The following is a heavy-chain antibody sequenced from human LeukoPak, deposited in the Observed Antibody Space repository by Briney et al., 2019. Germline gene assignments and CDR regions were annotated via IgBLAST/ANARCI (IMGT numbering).Heavy chain of an antibody. CDR1: GFTFSNYA. Sequence: GGSLRLSCAASGFTFSNYAMSWVRQAPGKGLEWVSTISGGGSGTYHADSVKGRFTISRDNSKNTLYLQMNSLTAEDTAVYYCAKGLYYYGSGRLLSDYWGQGTLVTVSS. J-gene: IGHJ4*02. CDR2: ISGGGSGT. D-gene: IGHD3-10*01. V-gene: IGHV3-23*01. CDR3: AKGLYYYGSGRLLSDY.